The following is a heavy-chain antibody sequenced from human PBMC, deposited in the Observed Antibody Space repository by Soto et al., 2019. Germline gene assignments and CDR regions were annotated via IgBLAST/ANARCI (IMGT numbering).Heavy chain of an antibody. CDR1: GFTFSSYA. CDR3: ANHGGYSYGLPYFLDY. CDR2: ISGSGGST. J-gene: IGHJ4*02. D-gene: IGHD5-18*01. V-gene: IGHV3-23*01. Sequence: GGSLRLSCAASGFTFSSYAMSWVRQAPGKGLEWVSAISGSGGSTYYADSVKGRFTISRDNSKNTLYLQMNSLRAEDTAVYYCANHGGYSYGLPYFLDYWGQGTLVTVSS.